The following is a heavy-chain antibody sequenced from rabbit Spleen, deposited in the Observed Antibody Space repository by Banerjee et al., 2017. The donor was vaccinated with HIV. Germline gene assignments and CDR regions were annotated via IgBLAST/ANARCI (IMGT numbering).Heavy chain of an antibody. CDR2: IDPIFGVS. V-gene: IGHV1S7*01. D-gene: IGHD6-1*01. CDR3: ARGDVYGNHGYDL. CDR1: GFSFSSNW. Sequence: QSLEESGGGLVKPGGTLTLTCTVSGFSFSSNWICWVRQAPGKGLEWIGYIDPIFGVSYYATWVNGRFTISSHDAQNTLYLQLNSLTAADTATYFCARGDVYGNHGYDLWGQGTLVTVS. J-gene: IGHJ4*01.